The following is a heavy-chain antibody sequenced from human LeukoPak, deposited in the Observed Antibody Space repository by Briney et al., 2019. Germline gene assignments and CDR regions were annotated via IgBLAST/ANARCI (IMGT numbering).Heavy chain of an antibody. CDR1: GFTFNFYA. D-gene: IGHD2-2*01. J-gene: IGHJ4*02. CDR3: ARDTCSSNICYLDY. V-gene: IGHV3-30*09. Sequence: PGRSLRLSCAASGFTFNFYAIHWVRQAPGKGLEWVAVISYDGSNKYYADSVKGRFAISRDNSKNTLYLQMNSLRPEDTAVYYCARDTCSSNICYLDYWGQGTLVTVSS. CDR2: ISYDGSNK.